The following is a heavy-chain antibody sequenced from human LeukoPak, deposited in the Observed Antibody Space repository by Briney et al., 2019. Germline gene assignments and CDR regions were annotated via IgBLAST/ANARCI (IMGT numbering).Heavy chain of an antibody. D-gene: IGHD6-6*01. Sequence: SETLSLTCTVSGGSIRSDFYYWSWIRQHPGKGLEWIGYIHHSGSTFYNPSLKSRITISVDTSKYQFSLRLRSVTAADTAVYYCGSLATLGLYFDYWGLGTLVTVSS. J-gene: IGHJ4*02. CDR1: GGSIRSDFYY. CDR3: GSLATLGLYFDY. CDR2: IHHSGST. V-gene: IGHV4-31*03.